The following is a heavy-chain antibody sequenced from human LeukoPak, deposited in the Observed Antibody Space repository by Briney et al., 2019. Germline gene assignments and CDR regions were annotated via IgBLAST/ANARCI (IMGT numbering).Heavy chain of an antibody. Sequence: SQTLSLTCTVSGGSISSGGYYWSWIRQHPGKDLEWIGYIHCSGSTYYNPSLKSRVIISVDTSKNQFSLKLSSVTAADTAVYYCAREGCSSTSCYLPFDPWGQGTLVIVSS. D-gene: IGHD2-2*01. CDR1: GGSISSGGYY. CDR3: AREGCSSTSCYLPFDP. V-gene: IGHV4-31*03. J-gene: IGHJ5*02. CDR2: IHCSGST.